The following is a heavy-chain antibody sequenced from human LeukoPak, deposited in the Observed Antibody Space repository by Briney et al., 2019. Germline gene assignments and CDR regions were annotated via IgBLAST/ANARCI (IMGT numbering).Heavy chain of an antibody. J-gene: IGHJ4*02. D-gene: IGHD3-16*02. CDR2: ISTDGSTT. Sequence: GGSLRLSCAASGFTFNRYWMHWVRQAPGKGLEWVSRISTDGSTTTYADSVKGGFTISRDNAKHTLHLQMNSQRAEDTAVYYCASPRLDYVWATYLDYWGQGSLVTVSS. CDR1: GFTFNRYW. V-gene: IGHV3-74*01. CDR3: ASPRLDYVWATYLDY.